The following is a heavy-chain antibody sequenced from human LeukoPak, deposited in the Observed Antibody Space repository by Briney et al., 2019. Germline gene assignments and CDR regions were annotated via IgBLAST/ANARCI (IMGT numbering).Heavy chain of an antibody. V-gene: IGHV3-21*01. D-gene: IGHD1-26*01. CDR1: GFTFSSYS. J-gene: IGHJ4*02. Sequence: GGSLRLSCAASGFTFSSYSMNWVRQAPGKGLEWVSSISSSSSYIYYADSVKGRFTISRDNAKNTLYLQMNSLRAEDTAVYYCTREVSGSLYFDYWGQGTLVTVSS. CDR2: ISSSSSYI. CDR3: TREVSGSLYFDY.